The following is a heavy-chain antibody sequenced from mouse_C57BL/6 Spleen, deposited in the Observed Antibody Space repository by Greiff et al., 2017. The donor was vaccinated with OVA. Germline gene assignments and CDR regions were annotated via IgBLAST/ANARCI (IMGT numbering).Heavy chain of an antibody. CDR3: ARGYYYGSSPFAY. CDR2: IDPSDSYT. CDR1: GYTFTSYW. D-gene: IGHD1-1*01. V-gene: IGHV1-50*01. J-gene: IGHJ3*01. Sequence: VQLQQPGAELVKPGASVKLSCKASGYTFTSYWMQWVKQRPGQGLEWIGEIDPSDSYTNYNQKFKGKATLTVDTSSSTAYMQLSSLTSEDSAVYYCARGYYYGSSPFAYWGQGTLVTVSA.